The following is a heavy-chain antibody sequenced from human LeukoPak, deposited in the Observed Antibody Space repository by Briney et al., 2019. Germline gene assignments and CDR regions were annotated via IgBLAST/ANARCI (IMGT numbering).Heavy chain of an antibody. J-gene: IGHJ6*03. D-gene: IGHD7-27*01. CDR1: GGSISSSSYY. CDR2: IYYSGST. CDR3: ARDSTGGDYMDV. Sequence: KPSETLSLTCTVSGGSISSSSYYWGWIRQPPGKGLEWIGSIYYSGSTYYNPSLKSRVTISVDTSKNQFSLKLSSVTAADTAVYYCARDSTGGDYMDVWGKGTTVTVSS. V-gene: IGHV4-39*07.